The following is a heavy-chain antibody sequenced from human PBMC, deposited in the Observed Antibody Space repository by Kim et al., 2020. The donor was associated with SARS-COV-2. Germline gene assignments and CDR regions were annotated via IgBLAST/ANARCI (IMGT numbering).Heavy chain of an antibody. D-gene: IGHD6-6*01. CDR2: IYYSGTT. J-gene: IGHJ5*02. CDR3: ARILRSSSLRCWIDP. V-gene: IGHV4-39*01. Sequence: SETLSLTCTVSGDSISSSSNSWGWIRQPPGKGLEWIGTIYYSGTTSYYPSLKSRVTISVDTSKNQFSLKLSSVTAADTAVYYCARILRSSSLRCWIDPWGQGTLVTVSS. CDR1: GDSISSSSNS.